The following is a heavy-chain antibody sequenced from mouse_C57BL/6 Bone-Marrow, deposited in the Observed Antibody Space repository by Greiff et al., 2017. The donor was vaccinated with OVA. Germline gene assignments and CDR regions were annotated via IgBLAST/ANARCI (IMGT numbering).Heavy chain of an antibody. Sequence: EVKLMESGGGLVKPGGSLKLSCAASGFTFSSYAMSWVRQTPEKRLEWVATISDGGSYTYYPDNVKGRFTISRDNAKNNLYLQMSHLKSEDTAMYYCASPLITTVVASSYWYFDVWGTGTTVTVSS. J-gene: IGHJ1*03. D-gene: IGHD1-1*01. CDR1: GFTFSSYA. V-gene: IGHV5-4*03. CDR2: ISDGGSYT. CDR3: ASPLITTVVASSYWYFDV.